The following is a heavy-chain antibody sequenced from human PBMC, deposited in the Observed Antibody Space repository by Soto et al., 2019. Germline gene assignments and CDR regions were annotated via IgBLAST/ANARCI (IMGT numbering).Heavy chain of an antibody. D-gene: IGHD1-1*01. J-gene: IGHJ3*01. V-gene: IGHV3-30-3*01. CDR2: ISYDGSNK. CDR3: GRNRGTGAYEAFDF. CDR1: GFTFSSHA. Sequence: GGSLRLSYAASGFTFSSHAMHWVRQAPGKGLEWVAVISYDGSNKYYADSVKGRFTISRDNSKNTLYLQMNSLGAEDTAVYYSGRNRGTGAYEAFDFWGKATMVTASS.